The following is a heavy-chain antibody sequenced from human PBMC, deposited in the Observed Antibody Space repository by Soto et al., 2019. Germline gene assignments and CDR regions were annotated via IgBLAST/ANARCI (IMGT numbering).Heavy chain of an antibody. D-gene: IGHD2-2*02. V-gene: IGHV3-7*01. CDR2: IKQDGSEK. Sequence: GGSLSLSCAASGFTFISYWMSGVRQAPGKGLEWVANIKQDGSEKYYVDSVKGRFTISRDNAKNSLYLQMNSLRAEDTAVYYCARGRIPTDAFDIWGQGTMVTVSS. CDR3: ARGRIPTDAFDI. J-gene: IGHJ3*02. CDR1: GFTFISYW.